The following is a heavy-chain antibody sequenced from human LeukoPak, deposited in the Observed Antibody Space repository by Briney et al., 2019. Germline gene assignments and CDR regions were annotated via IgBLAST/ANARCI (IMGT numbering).Heavy chain of an antibody. Sequence: PGGSLRLSCAGSEFTFSNYWMHWVRQAPGKGLVWVSRINTDGSSTNYADSVKGRFTISRDNAKHTLYLQMNSLRAEDTAVYYCARDLGRGVWLDAFDIWGQGTMVTVSS. CDR1: EFTFSNYW. J-gene: IGHJ3*02. V-gene: IGHV3-74*01. D-gene: IGHD2-15*01. CDR2: INTDGSST. CDR3: ARDLGRGVWLDAFDI.